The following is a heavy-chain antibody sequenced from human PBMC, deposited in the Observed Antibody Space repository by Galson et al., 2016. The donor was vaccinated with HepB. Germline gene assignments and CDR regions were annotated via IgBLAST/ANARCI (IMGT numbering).Heavy chain of an antibody. V-gene: IGHV3-7*03. J-gene: IGHJ4*02. Sequence: SLRLSCAVSGFTFSDYWMGWVRQSPGKGLEWVATMKQDGSQETYGDSLRGRFKISRDNTKNSLYLQMNNLEVEDTAVYYCARNHLDYWGQGTLVTVSS. CDR2: MKQDGSQE. CDR1: GFTFSDYW. CDR3: ARNHLDY.